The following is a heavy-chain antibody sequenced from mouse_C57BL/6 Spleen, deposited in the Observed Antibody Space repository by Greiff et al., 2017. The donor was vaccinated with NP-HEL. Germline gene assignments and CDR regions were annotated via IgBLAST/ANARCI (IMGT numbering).Heavy chain of an antibody. J-gene: IGHJ3*01. V-gene: IGHV1-19*01. D-gene: IGHD2-4*01. CDR2: INPYNGGT. CDR1: GYTFTDYY. CDR3: ASGYSYDYDRFAY. Sequence: EVQLQQSGPVLVKPGASVKMSCKASGYTFTDYYMNWVKQSHGKSLEWIGVINPYNGGTSYNQKFKGKATLTVDKSSSTAYMELNSLTSEDSAVYYCASGYSYDYDRFAYWGQGTLVTVSA.